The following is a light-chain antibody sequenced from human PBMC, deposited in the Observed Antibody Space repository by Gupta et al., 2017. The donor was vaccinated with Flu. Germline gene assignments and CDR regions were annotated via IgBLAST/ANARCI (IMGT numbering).Light chain of an antibody. J-gene: IGKJ1*01. Sequence: FYRSIQNLVYSGGNTYLAWFQQRPGQSPRRLIYHVSYLESGVPDRFSGSGSGTDFTLKISSVEAEDVGVYFCMQGAHWPWAFGQGTKVEIQ. CDR1: QNLVYSGGNTY. CDR3: MQGAHWPWA. CDR2: HVS. V-gene: IGKV2-30*01.